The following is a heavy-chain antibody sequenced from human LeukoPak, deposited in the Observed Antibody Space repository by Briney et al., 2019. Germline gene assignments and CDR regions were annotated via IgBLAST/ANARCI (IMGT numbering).Heavy chain of an antibody. J-gene: IGHJ4*02. D-gene: IGHD2/OR15-2a*01. CDR1: GGTFSSYA. CDR3: ASRYFTIYTSGFDY. V-gene: IGHV1-69*01. CDR2: IIPIFGTA. Sequence: SVKVSCKASGGTFSSYAISWVRQAPGQGLEWMGGIIPIFGTANYAQKFQGRVTITADESTSTAYMELSSLRSEDPAVYYCASRYFTIYTSGFDYWGQGTLVTVSS.